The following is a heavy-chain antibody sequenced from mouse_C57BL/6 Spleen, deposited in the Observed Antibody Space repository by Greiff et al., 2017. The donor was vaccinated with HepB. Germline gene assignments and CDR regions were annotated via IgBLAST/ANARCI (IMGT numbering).Heavy chain of an antibody. Sequence: QVQLQQPGAELVKPGASVKLSCKASGYTFTSYWMHWVKQRPGQGLEWIGMIHPNSGSTNYNEKFKSKATLTVDKSSSTAYMQLSSLTSEDSAVYYCARVITTVASYYFDYWGQGTTLTVSS. J-gene: IGHJ2*01. D-gene: IGHD1-1*01. V-gene: IGHV1-64*01. CDR3: ARVITTVASYYFDY. CDR1: GYTFTSYW. CDR2: IHPNSGST.